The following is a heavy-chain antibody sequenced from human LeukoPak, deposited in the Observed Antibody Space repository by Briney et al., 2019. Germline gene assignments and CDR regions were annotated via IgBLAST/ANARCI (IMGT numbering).Heavy chain of an antibody. CDR2: IGTAGDT. D-gene: IGHD6-13*01. Sequence: PGGSLRLSCAASGFTFSNYDTHWVRQAAGRGLEWVSGIGTAGDTYYPASVKGRFTISRENAKSSLYLQMNSLSAGDTAVYYCASSPAYSSSWYAIDNWGQGTLVTVSS. CDR3: ASSPAYSSSWYAIDN. V-gene: IGHV3-13*01. CDR1: GFTFSNYD. J-gene: IGHJ4*02.